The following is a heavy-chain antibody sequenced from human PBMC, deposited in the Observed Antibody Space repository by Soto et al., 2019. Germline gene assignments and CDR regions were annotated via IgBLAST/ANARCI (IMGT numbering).Heavy chain of an antibody. CDR3: AREGYGDDREGDAFDI. CDR2: INPSGGST. J-gene: IGHJ3*02. CDR1: GYTFTSYY. Sequence: ASVKVSCKASGYTFTSYYMHWVRQAPGQGLEWMGIINPSGGSTSYAQKFQGRVTMTRDTSTSTVYMELSSLRSEDTAVYYCAREGYGDDREGDAFDIWGQGTMGTVAS. V-gene: IGHV1-46*01. D-gene: IGHD4-17*01.